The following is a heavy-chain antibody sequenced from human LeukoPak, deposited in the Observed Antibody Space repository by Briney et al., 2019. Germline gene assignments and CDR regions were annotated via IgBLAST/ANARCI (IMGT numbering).Heavy chain of an antibody. CDR2: IYYSGST. Sequence: SETLSLTCTVPGGSISSYYWSWIRQPPGKGLEWIGYIYYSGSTNYNPSLKSRVTISVDTSKNQFSLKPSSVTAADTAVYYCARRIPYSSGWEYDAFDIWGQGTMVTVSS. V-gene: IGHV4-59*08. CDR3: ARRIPYSSGWEYDAFDI. J-gene: IGHJ3*02. CDR1: GGSISSYY. D-gene: IGHD6-19*01.